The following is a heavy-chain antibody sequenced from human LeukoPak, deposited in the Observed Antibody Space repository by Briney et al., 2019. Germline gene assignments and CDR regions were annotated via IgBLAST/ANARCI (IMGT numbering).Heavy chain of an antibody. J-gene: IGHJ6*03. CDR2: ITSNGDNT. V-gene: IGHV3-20*04. CDR1: GFTFDEYG. Sequence: PGGSLRLSCVGSGFTFDEYGMSWVRQPPGKGPEWVSGITSNGDNTGYADSVKGRFTISRDNAKNSLSLQMNSLRPEDTALYYCATKFSRDYYYMDVWGKGTTVTVSS. CDR3: ATKFSRDYYYMDV.